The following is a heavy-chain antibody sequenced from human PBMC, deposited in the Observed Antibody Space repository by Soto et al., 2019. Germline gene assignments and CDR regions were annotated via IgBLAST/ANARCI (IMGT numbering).Heavy chain of an antibody. CDR3: ALLRLGELSFSMPDY. Sequence: QVQLVQSGAEVKKPGASVKVSCKASGYTFTSYGISWVRQAPGQGLEWMGWISAYNGNTNYAQKIQGRGTMTTDTATSIAYMELRSLRSDDTAVYYCALLRLGELSFSMPDYWGQGTLVTVSS. V-gene: IGHV1-18*01. D-gene: IGHD3-16*02. CDR1: GYTFTSYG. CDR2: ISAYNGNT. J-gene: IGHJ4*02.